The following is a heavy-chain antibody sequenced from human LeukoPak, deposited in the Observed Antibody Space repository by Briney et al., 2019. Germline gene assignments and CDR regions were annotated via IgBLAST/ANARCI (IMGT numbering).Heavy chain of an antibody. V-gene: IGHV3-21*01. CDR2: ISSSSSYI. CDR1: GFTFSSYS. Sequence: PGGSLRLSCAASGFTFSSYSMNWVRQAPGKGLEWVSSISSSSSYIYYADSVKGRFTISRDNAKNSLYLQMNSLRAEDTAVYYCARGGRGQQLPQIQYYYYYYMDVWGKGTTVTVSS. J-gene: IGHJ6*03. D-gene: IGHD6-13*01. CDR3: ARGGRGQQLPQIQYYYYYYMDV.